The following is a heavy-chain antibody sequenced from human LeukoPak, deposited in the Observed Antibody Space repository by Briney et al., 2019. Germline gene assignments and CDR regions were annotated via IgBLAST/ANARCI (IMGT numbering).Heavy chain of an antibody. CDR3: AREAIPIESGYSYGMNYYYYGMDV. CDR2: INPNSGGT. J-gene: IGHJ6*02. Sequence: ASVKVSCKASGYTFTGYHMHWVRQAPGQGLEWMGWINPNSGGTNYAQKFQGRATMTRDTSISTAYMELSRLRSDDTAVYYCAREAIPIESGYSYGMNYYYYGMDVWGQGTTVTVSS. V-gene: IGHV1-2*02. D-gene: IGHD5-18*01. CDR1: GYTFTGYH.